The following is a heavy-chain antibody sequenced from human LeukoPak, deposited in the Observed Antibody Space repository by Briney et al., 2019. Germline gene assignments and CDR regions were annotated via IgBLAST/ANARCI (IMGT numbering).Heavy chain of an antibody. J-gene: IGHJ4*02. V-gene: IGHV3-21*01. CDR2: ISSSSSYI. D-gene: IGHD2-2*01. CDR1: GFTFSSYS. Sequence: GGSLRLSCAASGFTFSSYSMNWVRQAPGKGLEWFSSISSSSSYIYYADSVKGRFTISRDNAKNSLYLQMNSLRAEDTAVYYCARGMIHREVTCSSTSCYWEYYFDYWGQGTLVTVSS. CDR3: ARGMIHREVTCSSTSCYWEYYFDY.